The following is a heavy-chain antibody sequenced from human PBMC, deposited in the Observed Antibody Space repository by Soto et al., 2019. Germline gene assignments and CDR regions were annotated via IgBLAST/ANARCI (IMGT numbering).Heavy chain of an antibody. CDR2: INHSGST. Sequence: PSETLSLTCAVYGGSFSGYYWSWIRQPPGKGLEWIGEINHSGSTNYNPSLKSRVTISVDTSKNQFSLKLSSVTAADTAVYYCARAYDFWSGLGMDVWGQGTTVTVSS. J-gene: IGHJ6*02. CDR3: ARAYDFWSGLGMDV. V-gene: IGHV4-34*01. D-gene: IGHD3-3*01. CDR1: GGSFSGYY.